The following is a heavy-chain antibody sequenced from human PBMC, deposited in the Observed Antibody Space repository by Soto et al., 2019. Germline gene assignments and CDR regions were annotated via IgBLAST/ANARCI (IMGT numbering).Heavy chain of an antibody. Sequence: EVQLLESGGGLVQPGGSLRLSCAAFGFTFSSYAMSWVRQAPGKGLEWVSAISGSGGSTYYADSVKGRFTISRDNSKKAPYLEMNGLSAEDTAVYYCAKGLWGYSSSWLPFDYWGQGTLVTVSS. CDR1: GFTFSSYA. D-gene: IGHD6-13*01. CDR3: AKGLWGYSSSWLPFDY. V-gene: IGHV3-23*01. J-gene: IGHJ4*02. CDR2: ISGSGGST.